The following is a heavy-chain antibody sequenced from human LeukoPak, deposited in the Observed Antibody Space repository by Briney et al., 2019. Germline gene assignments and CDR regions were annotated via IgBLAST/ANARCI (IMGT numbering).Heavy chain of an antibody. CDR3: AREYYYDSSTYYPLDY. V-gene: IGHV1-18*01. CDR1: GYTFTSYG. D-gene: IGHD3-22*01. Sequence: ASVKVSCKASGYTFTSYGISWVRQAPGQGLEWMGWISAYNGITNYAQKLQGRVTMTTDTSTSTAYMELRSLRSDDTAVYYCAREYYYDSSTYYPLDYWGQGTLVTVSS. J-gene: IGHJ4*02. CDR2: ISAYNGIT.